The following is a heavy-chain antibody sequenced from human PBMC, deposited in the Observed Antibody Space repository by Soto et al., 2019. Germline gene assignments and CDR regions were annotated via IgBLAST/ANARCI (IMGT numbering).Heavy chain of an antibody. CDR2: IDWDDDK. CDR1: GFSLSTSGMC. CDR3: ARGVGDLLWKARPYYFDY. J-gene: IGHJ4*02. V-gene: IGHV2-70*01. Sequence: SGPTLVNPTQTLTLTCTFSGFSLSTSGMCVSWIRQPPGKALEWLALIDWDDDKYYSTSLKTRLTISKDTSKNQVVLTMTNMDPVDTATYYCARGVGDLLWKARPYYFDYWGQGTLVTVLL. D-gene: IGHD3-10*01.